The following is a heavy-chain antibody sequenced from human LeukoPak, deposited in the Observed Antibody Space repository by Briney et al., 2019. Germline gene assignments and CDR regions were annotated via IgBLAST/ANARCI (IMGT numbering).Heavy chain of an antibody. CDR2: IYYSGST. Sequence: SETLSLTCTVSGGSISSYYWSWIRQPPGKGLEWIGYIYYSGSTNYNPSLKSRVTISVDTSKNQFSLKLSSVTAADTAVYYCARAGYSSGWYPTNDAFDIWGQGTMVTVSS. CDR1: GGSISSYY. V-gene: IGHV4-59*01. D-gene: IGHD6-19*01. CDR3: ARAGYSSGWYPTNDAFDI. J-gene: IGHJ3*02.